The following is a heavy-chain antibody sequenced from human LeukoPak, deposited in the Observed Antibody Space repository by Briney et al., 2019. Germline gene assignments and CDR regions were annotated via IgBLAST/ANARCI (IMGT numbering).Heavy chain of an antibody. CDR2: RSSTGIT. CDR1: GGSVSSGSYY. CDR3: AFSGWFWGAFDY. D-gene: IGHD6-19*01. V-gene: IGHV4-39*01. Sequence: SETLSLTCTVSGGSVSSGSYYWSWIRQPPGKGLEWIASRSSTGITHYHSSLESRISVSVETSKSQFSLRLTSLTAADTAVYYCAFSGWFWGAFDYWGQGILVTVSS. J-gene: IGHJ4*02.